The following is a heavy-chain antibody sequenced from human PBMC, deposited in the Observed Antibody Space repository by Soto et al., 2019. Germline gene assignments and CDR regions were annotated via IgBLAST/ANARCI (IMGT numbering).Heavy chain of an antibody. CDR2: ISYDGSNK. CDR1: GFTFSSYA. V-gene: IGHV3-30-3*01. CDR3: ARGDNLSQTMNYYGSGSYQGQFRGGDY. J-gene: IGHJ4*02. Sequence: GSLRLSCAASGFTFSSYAMHWVRQAPGKGLERVAVISYDGSNKYYADSVKGRFTISRDNSKNTLYLQMNSLRAEDTAVYYCARGDNLSQTMNYYGSGSYQGQFRGGDYWGQGTLVTVSS. D-gene: IGHD3-10*01.